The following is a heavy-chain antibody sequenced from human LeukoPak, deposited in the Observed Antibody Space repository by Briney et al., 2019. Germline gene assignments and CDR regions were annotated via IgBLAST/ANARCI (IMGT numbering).Heavy chain of an antibody. CDR1: GFTFSSYA. J-gene: IGHJ4*02. CDR3: ARALYDSSGYYFDY. D-gene: IGHD3-22*01. V-gene: IGHV3-66*01. Sequence: TGGSLRLSCAASGFTFSSYAMNWVRQAPGKGLEWVSLIYSGGSTYYADSVKGRFTISRDNSKNTLYLQVNSLRAEDTAVYYCARALYDSSGYYFDYWGQGTLVTVSS. CDR2: IYSGGST.